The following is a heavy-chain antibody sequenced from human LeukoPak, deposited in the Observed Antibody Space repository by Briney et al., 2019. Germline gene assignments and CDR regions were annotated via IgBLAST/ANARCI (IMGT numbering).Heavy chain of an antibody. J-gene: IGHJ3*02. CDR2: IYYSGST. D-gene: IGHD3-22*01. CDR1: GGSISSYY. V-gene: IGHV4-59*01. Sequence: SDTLSLTCTVSGGSISSYYWSWIRQPPGKGLEWIGYIYYSGSTNYNPSLKSRVTISVDTSKNQFSLKLSSVTAADTAVYYCARGPGGITMIVAYAFDIWGQGTMVTVSS. CDR3: ARGPGGITMIVAYAFDI.